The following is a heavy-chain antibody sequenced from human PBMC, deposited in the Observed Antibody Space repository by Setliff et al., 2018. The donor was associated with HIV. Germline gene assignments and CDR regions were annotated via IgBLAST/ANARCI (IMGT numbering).Heavy chain of an antibody. V-gene: IGHV3-7*01. CDR3: ARASYSSGWYAVMDV. J-gene: IGHJ6*03. CDR2: MNQNGGDK. Sequence: PGGSLRLSCAASGFTFNTYWMTWVRQAPGKGLEWVANMNQNGGDKNYVGSVRGRFTISRDNAKSSLYLQMNSLRVEDTAVYYCARASYSSGWYAVMDVWGKGTTVTVSS. CDR1: GFTFNTYW. D-gene: IGHD6-19*01.